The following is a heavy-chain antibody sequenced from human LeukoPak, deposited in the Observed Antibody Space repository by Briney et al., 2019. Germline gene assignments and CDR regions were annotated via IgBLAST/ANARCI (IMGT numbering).Heavy chain of an antibody. Sequence: GGSLRLSCAASGFTFSSYGMHWVRQAPGKGLEWVAIIWSDGRNKYYADSVKGRFTISRDNSNNTLYLQMNSLRAEDTAVYYCARDSPYYDILTGYLELTYGMDVWGQGTTVTVSS. CDR1: GFTFSSYG. CDR3: ARDSPYYDILTGYLELTYGMDV. D-gene: IGHD3-9*01. J-gene: IGHJ6*02. CDR2: IWSDGRNK. V-gene: IGHV3-33*01.